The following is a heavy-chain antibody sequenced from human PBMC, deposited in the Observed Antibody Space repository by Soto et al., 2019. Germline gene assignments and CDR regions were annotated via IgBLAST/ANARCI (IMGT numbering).Heavy chain of an antibody. D-gene: IGHD6-13*01. Sequence: PGGSLRLSCAASGFTVSSNYMSWVRQAPGKGLEWVSVIYSGGSTYYADSVKGRFTISRDNSKNTLYLQMNSLRAEDTAVYYCASKQQLDRTGGFDYWGQGTLVTVSS. CDR2: IYSGGST. CDR3: ASKQQLDRTGGFDY. CDR1: GFTVSSNY. V-gene: IGHV3-53*01. J-gene: IGHJ4*02.